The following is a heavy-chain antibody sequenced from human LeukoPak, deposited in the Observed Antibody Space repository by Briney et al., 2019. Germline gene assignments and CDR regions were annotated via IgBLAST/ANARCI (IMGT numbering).Heavy chain of an antibody. CDR1: GGSISSGDYY. CDR2: IYYSGST. Sequence: TQTLSLTCTVSGGSISSGDYYWSWIRQPPGKGLEWIGYIYYSGSTYYNPSIKSRVTISVDTSKNQFSLKLSSVTAADTAVYYCAREPSPLSGSFLTSHAFDIWGQGTMVTVSS. V-gene: IGHV4-30-4*08. CDR3: AREPSPLSGSFLTSHAFDI. D-gene: IGHD1-26*01. J-gene: IGHJ3*02.